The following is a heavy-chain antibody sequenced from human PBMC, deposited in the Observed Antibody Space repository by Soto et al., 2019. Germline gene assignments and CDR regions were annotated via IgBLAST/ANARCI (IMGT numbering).Heavy chain of an antibody. J-gene: IGHJ6*02. CDR1: GFTFSSYS. CDR3: ARAGPWAVAGTNFDYYYYAMDV. D-gene: IGHD6-19*01. CDR2: ISSSSSYI. V-gene: IGHV3-21*01. Sequence: EVQLVESGGGLVKPGGSLRLSCAASGFTFSSYSMNWVRQAPGKGLEWVSSISSSSSYIYYADSVKGRFTISRDNAKNSLYLQMNSLRAEDTAVYYSARAGPWAVAGTNFDYYYYAMDVWGQGTTVTVSS.